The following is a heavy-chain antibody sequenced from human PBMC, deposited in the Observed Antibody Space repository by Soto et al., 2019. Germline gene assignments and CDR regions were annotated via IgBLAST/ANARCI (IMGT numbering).Heavy chain of an antibody. J-gene: IGHJ4*02. CDR2: NNPENSDT. D-gene: IGHD6-13*01. Sequence: PGEALKRSCKCSGYRLTSSWIAWVRQMPGKGLDGMGINNPENSDTRYSPTFEAKVTISADKSIRTAYLSGSSLKASDTAMYCCARLAPIEGYSFDFWGQGTMVTVSS. CDR1: GYRLTSSW. V-gene: IGHV5-51*01. CDR3: ARLAPIEGYSFDF.